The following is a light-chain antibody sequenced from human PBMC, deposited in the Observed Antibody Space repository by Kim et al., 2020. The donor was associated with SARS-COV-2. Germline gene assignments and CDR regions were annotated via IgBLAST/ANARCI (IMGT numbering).Light chain of an antibody. Sequence: EIVLTQSPGTLSLSPAERATLSCRASQSVTTMFLNWYQQKPGQAPRLLIYGASNRAIGIPDRFSGSGSGTDFTLTISRLEPEDFAVYYCQQYGSSPLYTFGQGTKLEIK. CDR3: QQYGSSPLYT. CDR2: GAS. J-gene: IGKJ2*01. CDR1: QSVTTMF. V-gene: IGKV3-20*01.